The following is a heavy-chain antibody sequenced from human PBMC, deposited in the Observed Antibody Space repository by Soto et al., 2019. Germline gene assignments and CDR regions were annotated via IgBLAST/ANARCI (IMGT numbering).Heavy chain of an antibody. CDR1: GFAFSGYG. Sequence: QVQLVESGGGVVQPGRSLRLSCAASGFAFSGYGMHWVRQAPGKGLEWVALIWYDGGNKYYTDSVEGRFTISRANSKNPLYLQMNRLRAEDTAVYFCARDTTGGGWTSGGFDYWCQGTLVTVSS. D-gene: IGHD6-19*01. CDR3: ARDTTGGGWTSGGFDY. J-gene: IGHJ4*02. V-gene: IGHV3-33*01. CDR2: IWYDGGNK.